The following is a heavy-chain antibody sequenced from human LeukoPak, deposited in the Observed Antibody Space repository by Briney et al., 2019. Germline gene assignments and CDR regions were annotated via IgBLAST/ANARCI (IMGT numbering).Heavy chain of an antibody. CDR2: IYTSGST. V-gene: IGHV4-4*07. CDR3: ARARSNSNQRPASSYYYYMDV. J-gene: IGHJ6*03. Sequence: SETLSLTCTVSGGSISSYYWSWIRQPAGKGLEWIGRIYTSGSTNYNPSLKSRVTMSVDTSKNQFSLKLSSVTAADTAVYYCARARSNSNQRPASSYYYYMDVWGKGTTVTVSS. D-gene: IGHD4-11*01. CDR1: GGSISSYY.